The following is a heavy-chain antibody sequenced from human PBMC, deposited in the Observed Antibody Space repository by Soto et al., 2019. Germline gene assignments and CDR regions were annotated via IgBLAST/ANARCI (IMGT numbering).Heavy chain of an antibody. Sequence: GGSLRLSCLSSGFTFNTYGMFWARQAPGTGLEWVAGIWYDGSYKYYPDSVKGRFTVSRDNSKNTVYLEMNNLGGEDTAVYYCARISGSGHLGWFDPWGQGTLVTVSS. CDR1: GFTFNTYG. CDR2: IWYDGSYK. V-gene: IGHV3-33*01. CDR3: ARISGSGHLGWFDP. J-gene: IGHJ5*02. D-gene: IGHD3-10*01.